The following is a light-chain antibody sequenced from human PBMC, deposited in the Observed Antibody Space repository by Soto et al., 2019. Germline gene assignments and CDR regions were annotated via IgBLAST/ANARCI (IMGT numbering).Light chain of an antibody. CDR3: QQYDNLPFT. CDR2: DAS. Sequence: DIQMTQSPPSLSASVGDRVTITCQASQDISNYLNWYQQKPGKAPKLLIYDASNLETGVPSRFIGSVSGPDVTFTISSLQSEDIATYYWQQYDNLPFTFGPGTKVDIK. CDR1: QDISNY. V-gene: IGKV1-33*01. J-gene: IGKJ3*01.